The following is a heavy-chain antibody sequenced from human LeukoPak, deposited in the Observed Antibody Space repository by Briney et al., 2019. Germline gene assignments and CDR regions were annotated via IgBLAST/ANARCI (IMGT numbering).Heavy chain of an antibody. D-gene: IGHD5-12*01. Sequence: SETLSLTCTVSGGSIGTSAYYWNWLRQHPGKGLDWIGFISDRGSTLYNPSLKSRVTISSDTSKTQFSLKLSSVTAADMAVYYCARVRYSYGWHDCWGQGTLVAVSS. CDR3: ARVRYSYGWHDC. V-gene: IGHV4-31*03. CDR2: ISDRGST. CDR1: GGSIGTSAYY. J-gene: IGHJ4*02.